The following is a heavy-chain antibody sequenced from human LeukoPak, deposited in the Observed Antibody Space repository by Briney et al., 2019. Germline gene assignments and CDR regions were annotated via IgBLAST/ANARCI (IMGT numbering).Heavy chain of an antibody. CDR2: INPNTGNP. J-gene: IGHJ4*02. Sequence: ASVKVSCKAPGYTFTSYAMNWVRQAPGQGLEWMGWINPNTGNPTYAQGFTGQFVFSLDTSVSTAYLQISSLKAEDTAVYYCVRTANDYGDYHFDYWGQGTLVTVSS. D-gene: IGHD4-17*01. CDR1: GYTFTSYA. V-gene: IGHV7-4-1*02. CDR3: VRTANDYGDYHFDY.